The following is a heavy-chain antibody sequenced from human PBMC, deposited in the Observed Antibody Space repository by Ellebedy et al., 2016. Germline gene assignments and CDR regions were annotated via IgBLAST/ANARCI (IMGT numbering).Heavy chain of an antibody. Sequence: ASVKVSCKASGYPFTNYYMHWVRQAPGQGLQWMGVINPSGGSTSYAQKFQGRVTMTRDTSTSTVYMELKSLTSKDTAVYFCARDESPYHGSGSYPFKWGQGTLVTVSS. CDR3: ARDESPYHGSGSYPFK. J-gene: IGHJ4*02. CDR2: INPSGGST. D-gene: IGHD3-10*01. CDR1: GYPFTNYY. V-gene: IGHV1-46*01.